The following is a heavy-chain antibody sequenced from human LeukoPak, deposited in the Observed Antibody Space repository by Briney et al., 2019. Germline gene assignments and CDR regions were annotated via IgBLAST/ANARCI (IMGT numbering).Heavy chain of an antibody. J-gene: IGHJ3*02. D-gene: IGHD3-9*01. CDR3: ARIKTGYHDAFDI. CDR1: GYTFTSYY. Sequence: SVKVSCKASGYTFTSYYMHWVRQAPGQGLEWMGIINPSGGSTSSAQKFQGRVTMTRDTSTSTVYMELSSLRSEDTAVYYCARIKTGYHDAFDIWGQGTMVTVSS. CDR2: INPSGGST. V-gene: IGHV1-46*01.